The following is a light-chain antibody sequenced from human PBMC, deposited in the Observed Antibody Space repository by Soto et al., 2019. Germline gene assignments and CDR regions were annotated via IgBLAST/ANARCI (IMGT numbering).Light chain of an antibody. CDR2: GAS. Sequence: IVMTQSPATLSVSPGERATLSCRASQSVSSNLAWYQQRPAQPPRLLIYGASTRASGIPARFSGSGSGTEFTLTISSLQSEDFAFFYCQQFHNWPLSFGGGTKVEIK. V-gene: IGKV3-15*01. CDR3: QQFHNWPLS. J-gene: IGKJ4*01. CDR1: QSVSSN.